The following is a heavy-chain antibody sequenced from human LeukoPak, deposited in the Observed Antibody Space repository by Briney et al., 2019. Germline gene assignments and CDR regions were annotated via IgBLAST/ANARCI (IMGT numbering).Heavy chain of an antibody. Sequence: ASVKVSCKASGYTFTGYYMHWVRQGPGQGLEWMGWINPNTGGTNYAQKFQGRVTMTRDTSISTAYMELNSLRSDDTAVYYCAKEVVVAAIPFDYWGQGTLVTVSS. CDR2: INPNTGGT. CDR3: AKEVVVAAIPFDY. CDR1: GYTFTGYY. J-gene: IGHJ4*02. V-gene: IGHV1-2*02. D-gene: IGHD2-15*01.